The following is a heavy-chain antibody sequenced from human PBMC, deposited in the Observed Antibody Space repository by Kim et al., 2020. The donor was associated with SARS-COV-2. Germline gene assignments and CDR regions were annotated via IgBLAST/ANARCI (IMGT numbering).Heavy chain of an antibody. CDR3: ARGHYYGSGSYYNFDY. D-gene: IGHD3-10*01. Sequence: SETLSLTCTVSGGSISSGGYYWSWIRQHPGKGLEWIGYIYYSGSTYYNPSLKSRVTISVDTSKNQFSLKLSSVTAADTAVYYCARGHYYGSGSYYNFDYWGQGTLVTVSS. V-gene: IGHV4-31*03. CDR2: IYYSGST. CDR1: GGSISSGGYY. J-gene: IGHJ4*02.